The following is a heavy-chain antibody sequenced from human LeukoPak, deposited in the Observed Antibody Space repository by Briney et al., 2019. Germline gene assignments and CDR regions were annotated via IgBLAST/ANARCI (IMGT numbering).Heavy chain of an antibody. V-gene: IGHV3-66*02. Sequence: VGSLGLSCAASGFTLGSNYMSWVRQAPGKGLEWVSVIYSGGSTYYADSVKGRFTISRDNSKNTLYLQMNGRRAEDTAVYYCARWKGELSSYDYWGQGTLVTVSS. J-gene: IGHJ4*02. CDR3: ARWKGELSSYDY. CDR1: GFTLGSNY. CDR2: IYSGGST. D-gene: IGHD3-16*02.